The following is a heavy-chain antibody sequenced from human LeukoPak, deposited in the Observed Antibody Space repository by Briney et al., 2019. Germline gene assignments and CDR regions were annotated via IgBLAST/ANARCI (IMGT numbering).Heavy chain of an antibody. D-gene: IGHD2-2*01. CDR2: ISAYNGNT. J-gene: IGHJ6*03. CDR3: ARDQGVPAAMGYYYYYMDV. Sequence: ASVKVSCKASGYTFTSYGISWVRQAPGQGLEWMGWISAYNGNTNYAQKLQGRVTMTTDTSTSTAYMELRSLRSDDTAVYYCARDQGVPAAMGYYYYYMDVWGKGTTVTVFS. V-gene: IGHV1-18*01. CDR1: GYTFTSYG.